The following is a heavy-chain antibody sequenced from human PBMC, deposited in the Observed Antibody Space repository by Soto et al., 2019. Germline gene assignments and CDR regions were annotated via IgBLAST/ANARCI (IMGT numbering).Heavy chain of an antibody. Sequence: SETLSLTCTVSGGSISSGDYYWSWIRQPPGEGLEWIGSIYHTGNAYYNPSLKSRVTISVDTSKNQFSLKLTSVTAADAALYYCARDFFDSSDYTTNWFDPWGQGTRVTVSS. D-gene: IGHD3-22*01. CDR1: GGSISSGDYY. J-gene: IGHJ5*02. V-gene: IGHV4-39*01. CDR2: IYHTGNA. CDR3: ARDFFDSSDYTTNWFDP.